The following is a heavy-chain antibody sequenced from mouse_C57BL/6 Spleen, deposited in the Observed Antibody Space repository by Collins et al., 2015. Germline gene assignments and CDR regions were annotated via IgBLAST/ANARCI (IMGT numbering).Heavy chain of an antibody. CDR1: GYSFTAYY. CDR3: ARFYYYSGSHYEGNYFDH. J-gene: IGHJ2*01. V-gene: IGHV1-42*01. CDR2: INPSTGGA. D-gene: IGHD1-1*01. Sequence: EVQLQQSGPELVKPGASVKISCKASGYSFTAYYMIWVKQSPEKTLEWIGEINPSTGGATYNQNFQAKATLTVDISSNTAYMQLKSLTSEDSAVYFCARFYYYSGSHYEGNYFDHWGQGTTLTVSS.